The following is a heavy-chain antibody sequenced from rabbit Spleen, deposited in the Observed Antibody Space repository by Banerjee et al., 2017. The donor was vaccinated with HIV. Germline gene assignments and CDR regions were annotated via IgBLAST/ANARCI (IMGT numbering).Heavy chain of an antibody. CDR2: IATGSSGFT. D-gene: IGHD1-1*01. CDR1: GFSFSSNYY. Sequence: QSLEESGGDLVKPGASLTLTCTASGFSFSSNYYMCWVRQAPGKGLEWIACIATGSSGFTYFASWAKGRFTISKTSSTTVTLQMTSLTAADTATYFCARDTSSSFSSYGMDLWGQGTLVTVS. J-gene: IGHJ6*01. CDR3: ARDTSSSFSSYGMDL. V-gene: IGHV1S40*01.